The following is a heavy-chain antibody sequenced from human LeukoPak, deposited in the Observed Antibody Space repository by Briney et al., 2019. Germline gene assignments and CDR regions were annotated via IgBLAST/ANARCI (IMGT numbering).Heavy chain of an antibody. J-gene: IGHJ4*02. CDR1: GYTFTSYY. CDR3: AGELIAAAGLGY. Sequence: ASVKVSCKASGYTFTSYYMHWVRQAPGQGLEWMGIINPSGGSTSYAQKFQGRVTMTRDTSTSTVYMELSSLRSEDTAVYYCAGELIAAAGLGYWGQGTLVTVSS. D-gene: IGHD6-13*01. CDR2: INPSGGST. V-gene: IGHV1-46*01.